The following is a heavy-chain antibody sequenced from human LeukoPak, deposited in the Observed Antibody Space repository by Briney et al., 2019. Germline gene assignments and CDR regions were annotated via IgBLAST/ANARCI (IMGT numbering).Heavy chain of an antibody. CDR2: ISAYNGNT. J-gene: IGHJ4*02. D-gene: IGHD3-10*01. Sequence: ASVKVSCKASGYTFTSYGISWVRQAPGQGLEWMGWISAYNGNTNYAQKLQGRVTITADESTSTAYMELSSLRSEDTAVYYCARGQGIGSGSYYNYWGQGTLVTVSS. CDR3: ARGQGIGSGSYYNY. CDR1: GYTFTSYG. V-gene: IGHV1-18*01.